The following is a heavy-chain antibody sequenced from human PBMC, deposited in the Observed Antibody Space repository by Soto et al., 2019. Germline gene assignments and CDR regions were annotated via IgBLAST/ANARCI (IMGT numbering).Heavy chain of an antibody. CDR2: ISSSSSTI. CDR1: GFTFSSYS. V-gene: IGHV3-48*01. CDR3: ARRYYYGSGSDWAPYYYYYYMDV. D-gene: IGHD3-10*01. J-gene: IGHJ6*03. Sequence: GGSLRLSCAASGFTFSSYSMNWVRQAPGKGLEWVSYISSSSSTIYYADSVKGRFTISRDNAKNSLYLQMNSLRAEDTAVYYCARRYYYGSGSDWAPYYYYYYMDVWGKGTTVTVSS.